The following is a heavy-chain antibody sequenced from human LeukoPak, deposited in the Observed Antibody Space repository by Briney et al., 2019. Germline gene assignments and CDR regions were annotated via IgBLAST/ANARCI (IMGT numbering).Heavy chain of an antibody. CDR3: ARYRGKTVAATPFDY. J-gene: IGHJ4*02. Sequence: GGSLRLSCAASGFTFDDYDLNWVRQAPGKGLEWVSAISGSGIATYYADSVKGRVTISRDNSKNTLYLQMNSLRVEDTAIYYCARYRGKTVAATPFDYWGQGTLVTVSS. CDR1: GFTFDDYD. D-gene: IGHD1-26*01. CDR2: ISGSGIAT. V-gene: IGHV3-23*01.